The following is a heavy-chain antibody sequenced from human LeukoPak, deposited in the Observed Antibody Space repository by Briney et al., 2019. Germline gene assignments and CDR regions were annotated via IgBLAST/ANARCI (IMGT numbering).Heavy chain of an antibody. CDR1: GGSISSSSYY. J-gene: IGHJ4*02. Sequence: SETLSLTCTVSGGSISSSSYYWGWIRQRPGKGLEWIGSIYYSGSTYYNPSLKSRVTISVDTSKNQFSLKLSSVTAAYTAVYYCARRGLKGYSSPFDYWGQGTLVTVSS. D-gene: IGHD5-18*01. CDR2: IYYSGST. V-gene: IGHV4-39*01. CDR3: ARRGLKGYSSPFDY.